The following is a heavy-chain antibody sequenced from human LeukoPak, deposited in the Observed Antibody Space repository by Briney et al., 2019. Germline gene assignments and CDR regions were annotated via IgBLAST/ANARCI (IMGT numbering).Heavy chain of an antibody. J-gene: IGHJ4*02. CDR1: GGSISNYC. CDR3: AEGGQWLRV. Sequence: NTSETLFLTCTVSGGSISNYCWSCIRQPAGKGLEWIGRICNSGSTNYNPSLKSRVTMSVDTSKNQFSLKLTSVTAADTAVYYCAEGGQWLRVWGQGTLVTVSS. CDR2: ICNSGST. D-gene: IGHD6-19*01. V-gene: IGHV4-4*07.